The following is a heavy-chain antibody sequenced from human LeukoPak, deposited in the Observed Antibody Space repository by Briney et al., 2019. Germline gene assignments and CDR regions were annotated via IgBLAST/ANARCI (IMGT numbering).Heavy chain of an antibody. J-gene: IGHJ4*02. Sequence: GGSLRLSCAASGFTFSSYGMSWVRQAPGKGLEWVSAISGSGGSTYYADSVKGRFTISRDNSKNTLYLQMNSLRAEDTAVYYCAKGLYSGYDAIFDYWGQGTLVTVSS. D-gene: IGHD5-12*01. V-gene: IGHV3-23*01. CDR2: ISGSGGST. CDR3: AKGLYSGYDAIFDY. CDR1: GFTFSSYG.